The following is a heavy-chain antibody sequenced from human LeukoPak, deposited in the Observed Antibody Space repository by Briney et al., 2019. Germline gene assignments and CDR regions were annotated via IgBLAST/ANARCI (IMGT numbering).Heavy chain of an antibody. CDR2: MYYSGST. CDR3: ARLRVRGYGYGPWEGPTWVDY. J-gene: IGHJ4*02. V-gene: IGHV4-39*07. Sequence: SETLSLTCTVSGGSISGRSYYWGWIRQPPGKGLEWIGSMYYSGSTYSNPSLKSRVTISVDTSKNQFSLRLSSVTAADTAVYYCARLRVRGYGYGPWEGPTWVDYWGQGTLVTVSS. D-gene: IGHD5-18*01. CDR1: GGSISGRSYY.